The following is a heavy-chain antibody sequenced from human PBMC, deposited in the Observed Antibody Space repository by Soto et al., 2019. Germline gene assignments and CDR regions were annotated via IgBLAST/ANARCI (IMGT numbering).Heavy chain of an antibody. D-gene: IGHD2-21*01. CDR2: ISAYNGNT. J-gene: IGHJ4*02. Sequence: ASVKVSCKASGYTFTSYGISWVRQAPGQGLEWMGWISAYNGNTNYAQKLRGRVTMTTDTSTSTAYMELRSLRSDDTAVYYCARDSGDGYNSLFDYWGQGTLVTVSS. CDR3: ARDSGDGYNSLFDY. CDR1: GYTFTSYG. V-gene: IGHV1-18*04.